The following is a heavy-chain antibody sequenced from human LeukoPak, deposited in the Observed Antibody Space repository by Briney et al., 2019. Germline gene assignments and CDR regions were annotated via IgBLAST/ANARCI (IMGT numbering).Heavy chain of an antibody. V-gene: IGHV3-30*02. D-gene: IGHD4-11*01. Sequence: GRTLRLSCAVSVFPLSRYGMHWVREAPAKGREWVAVIRYDGSNKYYADSEKGRFTISRDNSKYTLYLQMNILRAEDTAVYYCAKEPDYSNYTIDYWGQGTLVTVSS. CDR2: IRYDGSNK. J-gene: IGHJ4*02. CDR3: AKEPDYSNYTIDY. CDR1: VFPLSRYG.